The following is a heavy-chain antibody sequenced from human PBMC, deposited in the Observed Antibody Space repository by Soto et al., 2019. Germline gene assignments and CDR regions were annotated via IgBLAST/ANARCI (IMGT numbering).Heavy chain of an antibody. V-gene: IGHV4-30-4*01. D-gene: IGHD3-10*01. CDR2: IYYSGST. CDR3: ARKQWFGEVSPYFDY. CDR1: GGSISSGDYY. Sequence: QVQLQESGPGLVKPSQTLSLTCTVSGGSISSGDYYWSWIRQPPGKGLEWIGYIYYSGSTYYNPSLKSRVTISGDTSKVQCSLKLSSVTAADTAVYYCARKQWFGEVSPYFDYWGQGTLVTVSS. J-gene: IGHJ4*02.